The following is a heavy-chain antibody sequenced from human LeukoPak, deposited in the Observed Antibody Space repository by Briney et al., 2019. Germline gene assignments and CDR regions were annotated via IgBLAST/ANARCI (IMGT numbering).Heavy chain of an antibody. CDR2: IHTSGST. V-gene: IGHV4-61*02. Sequence: SETLSLTCTVSGGSISSGSYYWSWIRQPAGKGLEWIGRIHTSGSTNYNPSLKSRVTISVDTSKNQFSLKLSSVTAADTAVYYCARGPGRDYGDHYWGQGTLVTVSS. J-gene: IGHJ4*02. CDR1: GGSISSGSYY. D-gene: IGHD4-17*01. CDR3: ARGPGRDYGDHY.